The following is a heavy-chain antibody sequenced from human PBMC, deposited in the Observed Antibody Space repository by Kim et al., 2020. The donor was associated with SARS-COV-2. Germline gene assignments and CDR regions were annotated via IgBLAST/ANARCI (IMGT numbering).Heavy chain of an antibody. CDR1: GGSISSYY. V-gene: IGHV4-59*01. Sequence: SETLSLTCTVSGGSISSYYWSWIRQPPGKGLEWIGYIYYSGSTNYNPSLKSRVTISVDTSKNQYSLKLSSVTAVDTAVYYCARSVVVAATGYYYGMDVWGQGTTVTVSS. D-gene: IGHD2-15*01. CDR2: IYYSGST. CDR3: ARSVVVAATGYYYGMDV. J-gene: IGHJ6*02.